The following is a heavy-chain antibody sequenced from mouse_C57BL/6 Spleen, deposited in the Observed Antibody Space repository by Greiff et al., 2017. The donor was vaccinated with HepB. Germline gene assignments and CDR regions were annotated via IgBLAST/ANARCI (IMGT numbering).Heavy chain of an antibody. V-gene: IGHV1-26*01. CDR3: AKAYEGFAY. CDR1: GYTFTDYY. CDR2: INPENGGT. D-gene: IGHD1-1*01. Sequence: VQLQQSGPELVKPGASVKISCKASGYTFTDYYMNWVKQSPGKSLEWIGDINPENGGTSYNQKFKGKATLTVDKSSSTAYMELRSLTSEDSAVYYWAKAYEGFAYWGQGSLVTVSA. J-gene: IGHJ3*01.